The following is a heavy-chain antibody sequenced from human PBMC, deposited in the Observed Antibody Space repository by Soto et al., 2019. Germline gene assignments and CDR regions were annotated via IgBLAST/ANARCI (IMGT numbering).Heavy chain of an antibody. CDR2: VGVGGDDT. D-gene: IGHD3-10*01. Sequence: GGSLRLSCAASGFTFSNYAMSWVRQAPGEGLEWVSGVGVGGDDTYYADSVKGRFTISRDNPKSTLFLQMNSLRVEDTAVYYCAKDRMSYNNVWDPFDIWGQGTVVTVSS. CDR1: GFTFSNYA. V-gene: IGHV3-23*01. J-gene: IGHJ3*02. CDR3: AKDRMSYNNVWDPFDI.